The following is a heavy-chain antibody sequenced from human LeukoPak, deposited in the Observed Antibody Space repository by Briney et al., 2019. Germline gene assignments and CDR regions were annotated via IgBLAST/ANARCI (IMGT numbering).Heavy chain of an antibody. CDR3: ARDPPAVSINTYA. Sequence: PGWSLRLSCAASGFTVGNDYMNWVRQTPGKGLEWVSLVFSHGETSYADSVKGGFTISRDNSKNTLYLQMNGLRVEDTAVYYCARDPPAVSINTYAWGQGTLVTVSS. V-gene: IGHV3-66*01. CDR2: VFSHGET. D-gene: IGHD2-8*01. J-gene: IGHJ4*02. CDR1: GFTVGNDY.